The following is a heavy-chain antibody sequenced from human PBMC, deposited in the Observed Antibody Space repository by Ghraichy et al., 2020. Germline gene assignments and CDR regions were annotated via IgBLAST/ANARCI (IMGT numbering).Heavy chain of an antibody. CDR1: GGSINSYY. CDR2: IYYSVNT. Sequence: SETLSLTCTVSGGSINSYYWSWIRQPPGKGLEWIGYIYYSVNTNYNPSLKSRVTISVDTSKIQISLKLTSVTAADTAVYYCARGYVSDYVPNYWGQGTLVTVSS. V-gene: IGHV4-59*01. D-gene: IGHD4-17*01. CDR3: ARGYVSDYVPNY. J-gene: IGHJ4*02.